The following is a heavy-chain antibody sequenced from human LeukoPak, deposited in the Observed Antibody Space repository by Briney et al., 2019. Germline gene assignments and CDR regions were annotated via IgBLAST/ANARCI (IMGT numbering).Heavy chain of an antibody. CDR1: GYTFTGYY. CDR2: INPNSGGT. V-gene: IGHV1-2*02. D-gene: IGHD2-15*01. J-gene: IGHJ4*02. CDR3: ARDLEGYCSGGTCYFDY. Sequence: ASVKVSCKASGYTFTGYYMHWVRQAPGQGLEWMGWINPNSGGTNYAQKFQGRVTMIRDTSISTAYMGLSSLRSDDTAVYYCARDLEGYCSGGTCYFDYWGQGTLVTVSS.